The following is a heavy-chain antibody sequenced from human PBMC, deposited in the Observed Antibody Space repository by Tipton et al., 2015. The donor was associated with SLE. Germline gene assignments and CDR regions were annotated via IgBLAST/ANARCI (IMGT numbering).Heavy chain of an antibody. J-gene: IGHJ3*02. D-gene: IGHD1-20*01. CDR2: IVVGSGNT. V-gene: IGHV1-58*02. Sequence: QLVQSGPEVKKPGTSVKVSCKASGFTFSASAMQWVRQARGQPLEWIGWIVVGSGNTNYPQKFQERVTLTRDMSTSTAYMELRSLRSEDTAVYYCATSPAWYHYAFDIWGRGTMVTVSS. CDR3: ATSPAWYHYAFDI. CDR1: GFTFSASA.